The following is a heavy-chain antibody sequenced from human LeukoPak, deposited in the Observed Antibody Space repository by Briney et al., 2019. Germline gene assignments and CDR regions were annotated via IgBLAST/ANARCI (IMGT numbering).Heavy chain of an antibody. J-gene: IGHJ4*02. CDR2: IYYSGST. V-gene: IGHV4-39*01. CDR1: GGSISSSSYH. CDR3: ARMRYSRSYYGRLWDY. Sequence: PSETLSLTCTVSGGSISSSSYHWGWMRQPPGKGREGLGRIYYSGSTYDNPALRSRVTISVGTSKNPFSLKLSSMTAADTAVYHCARMRYSRSYYGRLWDYWGQGTLVTVSS. D-gene: IGHD1-26*01.